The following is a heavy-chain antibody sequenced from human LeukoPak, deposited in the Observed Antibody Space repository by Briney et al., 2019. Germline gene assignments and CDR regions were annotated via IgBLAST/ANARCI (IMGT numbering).Heavy chain of an antibody. V-gene: IGHV4-4*09. CDR2: ISGSGST. Sequence: SETLSLTCSVSGVSMNSHYLNWIRQPPGKGLEWIGFISGSGSTNYNPSLMSRVTMSLETSKRQFSLMLRSVTAADTAVYYCVVSPNQDFYDYWGQGTLVTVSS. CDR1: GVSMNSHY. CDR3: VVSPNQDFYDY. J-gene: IGHJ4*02.